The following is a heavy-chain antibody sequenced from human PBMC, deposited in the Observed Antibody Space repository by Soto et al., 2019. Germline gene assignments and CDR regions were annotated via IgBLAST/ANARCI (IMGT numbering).Heavy chain of an antibody. CDR2: IIPIFGTA. J-gene: IGHJ4*02. D-gene: IGHD3-22*01. V-gene: IGHV1-69*05. CDR1: GGTFSSYA. CDR3: ARDYYDSSGYRVFDY. Sequence: ASVKVSCKASGGTFSSYAISWVRQAPGQGLEWMGGIIPIFGTANYAQKFQGRVTMTRDTSTSTVYMELSSLRSEDTAVYYCARDYYDSSGYRVFDYWGQGTLVTVSS.